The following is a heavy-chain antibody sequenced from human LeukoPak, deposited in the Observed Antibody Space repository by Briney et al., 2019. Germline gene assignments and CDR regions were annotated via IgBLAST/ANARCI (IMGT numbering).Heavy chain of an antibody. CDR1: GYSFTNYW. V-gene: IGHV5-10-1*01. CDR2: IDPSDSYI. J-gene: IGHJ6*02. Sequence: GESLKISCQGSGYSFTNYWISWVRQMPGKGLEWMGRIDPSDSYINYSPSFQGHVTISADKSISTAYLQWSSLKASDTAMYYCGGVRVTTSLYYYYGLDVWGQGTTVTVSS. CDR3: GGVRVTTSLYYYYGLDV. D-gene: IGHD4-17*01.